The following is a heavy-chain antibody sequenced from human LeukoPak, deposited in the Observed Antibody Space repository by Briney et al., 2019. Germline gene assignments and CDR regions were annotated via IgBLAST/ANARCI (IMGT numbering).Heavy chain of an antibody. Sequence: SETLSLTCTVSGGSISSGSYYWSWIRQPAGKGLEWIGRIYTSGSTNYNPSLKSRVTISVDTSKNQFSLKLSSVTAADTAVYYCARRWGRFLTSRYYYYMDVWGKGTTVTVSS. CDR3: ARRWGRFLTSRYYYYMDV. J-gene: IGHJ6*03. D-gene: IGHD3-16*01. CDR2: IYTSGST. V-gene: IGHV4-61*02. CDR1: GGSISSGSYY.